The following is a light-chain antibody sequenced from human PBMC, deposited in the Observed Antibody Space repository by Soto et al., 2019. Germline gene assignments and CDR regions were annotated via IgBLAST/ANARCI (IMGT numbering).Light chain of an antibody. CDR2: GAS. J-gene: IGKJ3*01. V-gene: IGKV3-20*01. Sequence: EIVLTQSPGTLSLSPGERATLSCRASQSVSSSYLAWYQQKPGQAPRLLIYGASSRATGIPDRFSGSESGTDITLTISRLEPEDSAVYYCQQYGSSLFTFGPGTKVDIK. CDR3: QQYGSSLFT. CDR1: QSVSSSY.